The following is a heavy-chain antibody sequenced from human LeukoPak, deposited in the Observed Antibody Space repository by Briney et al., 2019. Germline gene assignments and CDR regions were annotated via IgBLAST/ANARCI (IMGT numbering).Heavy chain of an antibody. CDR2: ISYDGSNK. D-gene: IGHD3-10*01. CDR1: GFYFSNYG. V-gene: IGHV3-30*03. J-gene: IGHJ3*02. CDR3: ASRLSTGDDAFDI. Sequence: GGSLRLSCASSGFYFSNYGMNWVRQAPGKGLEWVAVISYDGSNKYYADSVKGRFTISRDNSKNTLYLQMNSLRAEDTAVYYCASRLSTGDDAFDIWGQGTMVTVSS.